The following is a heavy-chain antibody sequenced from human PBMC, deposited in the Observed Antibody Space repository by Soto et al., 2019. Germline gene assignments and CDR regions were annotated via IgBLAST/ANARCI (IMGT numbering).Heavy chain of an antibody. J-gene: IGHJ6*02. V-gene: IGHV1-69*01. CDR2: IIPIFGTA. CDR3: ARDTANPFLSYYYYGMDV. Sequence: QVQLVQSGAEVKKPGSSVKVSCKTSGGTFSSYAISWVRQAPGQGLEWMGGIIPIFGTANYAQKFQGRVTITADESTSTAYKELSSLRSEDTAVYYCARDTANPFLSYYYYGMDVWGQGTTVTVSS. D-gene: IGHD5-18*01. CDR1: GGTFSSYA.